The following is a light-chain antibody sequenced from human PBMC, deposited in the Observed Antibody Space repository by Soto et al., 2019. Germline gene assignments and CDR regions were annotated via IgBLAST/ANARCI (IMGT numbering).Light chain of an antibody. J-gene: IGLJ3*02. Sequence: QSVLTQPPSASGAPGQRVTISCSGSSSNIGSNTVNWYQQFPGTAPRVLMYSNNQRPSGVPDRFSGSKSGTSVFLAISGRQSDDEADYYCAAWDDSLDGPVFGGGTQLTVL. V-gene: IGLV1-44*01. CDR1: SSNIGSNT. CDR3: AAWDDSLDGPV. CDR2: SNN.